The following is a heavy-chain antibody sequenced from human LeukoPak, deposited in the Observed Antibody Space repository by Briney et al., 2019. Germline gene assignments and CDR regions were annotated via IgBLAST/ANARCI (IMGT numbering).Heavy chain of an antibody. Sequence: SETLSLTCTVSGGSISSYYWSCIRQPAGKGLEWIGRIYTSGSTNYNPPLKSRVTISVDTSKNQFSLKLSSVTAADTAVYYCARDGRGYSYGYEDYWGQGTLVTVSS. V-gene: IGHV4-4*07. CDR2: IYTSGST. CDR3: ARDGRGYSYGYEDY. CDR1: GGSISSYY. J-gene: IGHJ4*02. D-gene: IGHD5-18*01.